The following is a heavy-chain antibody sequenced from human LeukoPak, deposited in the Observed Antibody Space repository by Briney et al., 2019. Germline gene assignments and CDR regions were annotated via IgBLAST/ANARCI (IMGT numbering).Heavy chain of an antibody. CDR1: GFTFSSYA. J-gene: IGHJ4*02. D-gene: IGHD4-17*01. CDR3: VRGDGDLFDF. CDR2: ISKTSTKI. V-gene: IGHV3-21*06. Sequence: PGGSLRLSCAASGFTFSSYAMSWVRQAPGKGLEWVSFISKTSTKIYYGDSVRGRFTISRDNAKNSIHLQMGSLRVEDTAVYYCVRGDGDLFDFWGQGTLVSVSS.